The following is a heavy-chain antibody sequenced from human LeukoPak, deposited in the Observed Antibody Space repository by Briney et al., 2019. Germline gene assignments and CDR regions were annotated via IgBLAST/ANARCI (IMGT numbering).Heavy chain of an antibody. J-gene: IGHJ5*02. Sequence: PSETLSLTCTVSGGSISSGDYYWSWIRQPPGKGLEWIGYIYYSGSTYYNPSLKSRVTISVDTSKNQFSLKLSSVTAADTAVYYCARIAVPSIYNWFDPWGQGTLVTVSS. D-gene: IGHD6-19*01. CDR1: GGSISSGDYY. CDR2: IYYSGST. CDR3: ARIAVPSIYNWFDP. V-gene: IGHV4-30-4*01.